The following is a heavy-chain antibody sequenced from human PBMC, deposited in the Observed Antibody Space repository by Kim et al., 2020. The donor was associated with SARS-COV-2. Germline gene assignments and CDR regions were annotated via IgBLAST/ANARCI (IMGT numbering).Heavy chain of an antibody. Sequence: SETLSLTCAVYGGSFSGYYWSWIRQPPGKGLEWIGEINHSGSTNYNPSLKSRVTISVDTSKNQFSLKLSSVTAADTAVYYCARGRIQLWPRSPSNWFDPWGQGTLVTVSS. D-gene: IGHD5-18*01. CDR1: GGSFSGYY. CDR2: INHSGST. J-gene: IGHJ5*02. CDR3: ARGRIQLWPRSPSNWFDP. V-gene: IGHV4-34*01.